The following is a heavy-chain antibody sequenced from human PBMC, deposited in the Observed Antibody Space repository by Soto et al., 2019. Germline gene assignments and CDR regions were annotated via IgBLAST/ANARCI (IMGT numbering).Heavy chain of an antibody. CDR3: ARDQLYYGSGNGPYYYYYGMDV. V-gene: IGHV4-59*12. CDR2: IYYSGST. CDR1: GAPITINY. Sequence: SETLSLTCTVSGAPITINYWSWIRQAPGKGLEWIGYIYYSGSTYYNPSLKSRVTISVDTSKNQFSLKLSSVTAADTAVYYCARDQLYYGSGNGPYYYYYGMDVWGQGTTVTVSS. J-gene: IGHJ6*02. D-gene: IGHD3-10*01.